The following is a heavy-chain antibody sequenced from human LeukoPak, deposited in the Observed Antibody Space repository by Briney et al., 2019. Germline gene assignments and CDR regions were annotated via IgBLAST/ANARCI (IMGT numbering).Heavy chain of an antibody. J-gene: IGHJ6*02. CDR3: ARGGRLRFLEWPIRGWYGMDV. V-gene: IGHV4-34*01. CDR2: INHSGST. Sequence: SETLSLTCAVYGGSFSGYCWSWIRQPPGKGLEWIGEINHSGSTNYNPSLKSRVTISVDTSKNQFSLKLSSVTAADTAVYYCARGGRLRFLEWPIRGWYGMDVWGQGTTVTVSS. D-gene: IGHD3-3*01. CDR1: GGSFSGYC.